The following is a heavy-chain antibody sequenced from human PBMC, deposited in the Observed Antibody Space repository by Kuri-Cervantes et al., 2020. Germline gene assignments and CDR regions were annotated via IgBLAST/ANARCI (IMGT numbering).Heavy chain of an antibody. J-gene: IGHJ4*02. CDR1: AGTICSYL. D-gene: IGHD3-22*01. CDR3: ARMGPLYYYDSSGLTQNYYFDY. V-gene: IGHV1-69*13. Sequence: SVLDSSKASAGTICSYLISWVRQAPGQGLEWMGGIIPIFGTANYAQKFQGRVTITADESTSTACMGLSSLRSEDKAEDYCARMGPLYYYDSSGLTQNYYFDYWGQGTLVTVSS. CDR2: IIPIFGTA.